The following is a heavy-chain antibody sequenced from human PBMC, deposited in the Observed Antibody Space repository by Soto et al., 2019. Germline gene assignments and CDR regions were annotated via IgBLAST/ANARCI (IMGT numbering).Heavy chain of an antibody. CDR1: GGSISSYY. D-gene: IGHD2-15*01. V-gene: IGHV4-59*08. J-gene: IGHJ6*03. Sequence: LSLTCTVSGGSISSYYWSWIRQPPGKGLEWIGYIYYSGSTNYNPSLKSRVTISVDTSKNQFSLKLSSVTAADTAVYYCARHDSGGSYYYYYYMDVWGKGTTVTVSS. CDR2: IYYSGST. CDR3: ARHDSGGSYYYYYYMDV.